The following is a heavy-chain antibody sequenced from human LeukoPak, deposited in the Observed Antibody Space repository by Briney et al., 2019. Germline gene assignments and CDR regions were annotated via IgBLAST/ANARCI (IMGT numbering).Heavy chain of an antibody. Sequence: SVKVSCKASGGTFSSYAISWVRQAPGQGLEWMGGIIPIFGTANYAQKFQGRVTITADESTSTAYMELSSLRSKDTAVYYCASSIAALAPPDYWGQGTLVTVSS. CDR3: ASSIAALAPPDY. J-gene: IGHJ4*02. CDR2: IIPIFGTA. CDR1: GGTFSSYA. V-gene: IGHV1-69*01. D-gene: IGHD6-6*01.